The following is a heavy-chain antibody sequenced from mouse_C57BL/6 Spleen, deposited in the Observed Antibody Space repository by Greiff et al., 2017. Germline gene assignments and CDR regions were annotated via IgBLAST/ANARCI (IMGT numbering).Heavy chain of an antibody. V-gene: IGHV1-52*01. J-gene: IGHJ3*01. D-gene: IGHD2-4*01. CDR1: GYTFTSYW. CDR2: IDPSDSET. CDR3: ARYYYDEAWFAY. Sequence: QVQLQQPGAELVRPGSSVKLSCKASGYTFTSYWMHWVKQRPIQGLEWIGNIDPSDSETHYNQKFKDKATLTVDKSSSTAYMQLSSLTSEDSAVYYCARYYYDEAWFAYWGQGTLVTVSA.